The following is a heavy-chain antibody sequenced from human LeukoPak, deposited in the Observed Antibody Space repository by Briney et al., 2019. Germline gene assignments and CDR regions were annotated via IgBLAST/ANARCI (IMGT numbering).Heavy chain of an antibody. CDR2: IDWDDDK. CDR3: ARTPGRPRWNAFDI. J-gene: IGHJ3*02. V-gene: IGHV2-70*11. Sequence: ESGPALVKPTQTLTLTCTFSGFSLSTSGMCVSWIRQPPGKALEWLARIDWDDDKYYSTSLKTRLTISKDTSKNQVVLTMTNMDPVDTATYYCARTPGRPRWNAFDIWGQGTMVTVSS. CDR1: GFSLSTSGMC. D-gene: IGHD5-24*01.